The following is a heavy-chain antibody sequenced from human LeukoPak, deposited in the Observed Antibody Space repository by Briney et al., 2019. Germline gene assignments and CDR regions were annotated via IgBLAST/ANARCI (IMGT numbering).Heavy chain of an antibody. D-gene: IGHD2-2*01. V-gene: IGHV1-18*01. CDR2: ISAYNGNT. Sequence: ASVKVSCKASGYTFTSYGISWVRQAPGQGLEWMGWISAYNGNTNYAQKLQGRVTMTTDTSTSTAYMELRSLRSDDTAVYYCARDRWHCSSTSCKTAHGMDVWGQGTTVTVSS. J-gene: IGHJ6*02. CDR1: GYTFTSYG. CDR3: ARDRWHCSSTSCKTAHGMDV.